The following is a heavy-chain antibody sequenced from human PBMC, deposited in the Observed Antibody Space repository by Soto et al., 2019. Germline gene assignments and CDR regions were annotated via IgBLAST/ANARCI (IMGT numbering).Heavy chain of an antibody. V-gene: IGHV4-34*01. J-gene: IGHJ6*02. Sequence: TSETLSLTCAIYCGSFSGFNWSWIRQPPGKGLEWIGEINDSGTTNYSPSLKSRVTISADTSKTHFSLRLTSVTAADTAVYYCARETSQNVYSHYGMDVWGQGTTVTVSS. CDR3: ARETSQNVYSHYGMDV. CDR2: INDSGTT. CDR1: CGSFSGFN.